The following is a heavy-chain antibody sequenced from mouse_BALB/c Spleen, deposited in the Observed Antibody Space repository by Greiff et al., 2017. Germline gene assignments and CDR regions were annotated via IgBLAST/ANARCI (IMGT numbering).Heavy chain of an antibody. CDR2: ISSGGSYT. J-gene: IGHJ2*01. CDR1: GFTFSSYG. V-gene: IGHV5-6*01. CDR3: ARHEEVIDY. D-gene: IGHD2-1*01. Sequence: EVQGVESGGDLVKPGGSLKLSCAASGFTFSSYGMSWVRQTPDKRLEWVATISSGGSYTYYPDSVKGRFTISRDNAKNTLYLQMSSLKSEDTAMYYCARHEEVIDYWGQGTTLTVSS.